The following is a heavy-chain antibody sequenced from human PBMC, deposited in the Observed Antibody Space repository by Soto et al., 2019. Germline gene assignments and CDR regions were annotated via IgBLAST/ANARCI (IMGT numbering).Heavy chain of an antibody. CDR1: GFIFTSYD. Sequence: PGGSLRLSCAASGFIFTSYDMNWVRQAPGKGLEWVAFISHDGSDKYYADSVRGRFTISRDSSKNTQYLQMDSLRTEGTAVYFCARLAGSTAVRREYFDYWGQGTLVTVPQ. CDR3: ARLAGSTAVRREYFDY. CDR2: ISHDGSDK. J-gene: IGHJ4*02. V-gene: IGHV3-30-3*01. D-gene: IGHD6-6*01.